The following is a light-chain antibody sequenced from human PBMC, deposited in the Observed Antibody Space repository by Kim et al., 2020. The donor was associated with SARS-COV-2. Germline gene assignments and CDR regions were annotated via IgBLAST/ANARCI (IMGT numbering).Light chain of an antibody. CDR2: KVS. CDR3: QQYNTYPWT. CDR1: QSIRIW. V-gene: IGKV1-5*03. J-gene: IGKJ1*01. Sequence: ASVGERVTIACRVSQSIRIWLAWFQQKPGKAPKVLISKVSSLETGVPSRFSGGGSGTEFTLTISSLQPDDFATYYCQQYNTYPWTFGQGTKVDIK.